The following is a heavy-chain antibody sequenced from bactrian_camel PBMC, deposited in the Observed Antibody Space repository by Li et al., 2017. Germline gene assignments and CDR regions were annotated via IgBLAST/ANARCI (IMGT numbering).Heavy chain of an antibody. CDR1: GNVGTNYC. CDR3: VADQLFTWSDACPTTVQALGAFALDT. CDR2: HYTGGSSP. V-gene: IGHV3S54*01. Sequence: VQLVESGGGSVPAGGSLRLSCVVSGNVGTNYCVGWFRQTPGKEEREAVAWHYTGGSSPYCAGSVKGRFTISRDNAKNTLNLYMSDLQPEDTAMYYCVADQLFTWSDACPTTVQALGAFALDTGARGPRSPSP. J-gene: IGHJ4*01. D-gene: IGHD3*01.